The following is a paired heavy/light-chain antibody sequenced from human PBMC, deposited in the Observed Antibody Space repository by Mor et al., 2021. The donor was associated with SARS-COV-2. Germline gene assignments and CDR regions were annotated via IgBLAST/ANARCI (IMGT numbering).Heavy chain of an antibody. CDR3: ARDGDAYNQDF. CDR2: INPGGSNR. J-gene: IGHJ4*02. D-gene: IGHD1-1*01. CDR1: GFTFSSYW. Sequence: EVHLVESGGGLVQPGGSLRLSCAASGFTFSSYWMHWVRQAPGEGLVWVSRINPGGSNRNYAYSVKGRFTISRDNAKNTLYLQMNSLRAEDTAVYYCARDGDAYNQDFWGQGTLVTVSS. V-gene: IGHV3-74*01.
Light chain of an antibody. CDR1: DSDVGSYNR. J-gene: IGLJ1*01. V-gene: IGLV2-18*02. Sequence: QSALTQPPSVSGSPGQSVTISCTGTDSDVGSYNRVSWYQQPPGTAPKLMIYEVSSRPSGVPDRFSGSKSGNTASLTISGLQAEDEADYYCSSYTSSITWVFGTGTKVTVL. CDR3: SSYTSSITWV. CDR2: EVS.